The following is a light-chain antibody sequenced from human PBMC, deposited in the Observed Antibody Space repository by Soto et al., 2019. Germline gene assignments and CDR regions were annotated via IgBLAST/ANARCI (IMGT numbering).Light chain of an antibody. CDR1: QSVSSIY. CDR2: GAS. CDR3: QQYGSSQYN. Sequence: EIVLTQSPGTLSLSPGERATLSCRASQSVSSIYFAWYQQKPGQAPRLLIYGASSRATGIPDRFSGSGSGTDFTLTIRRLEPEDFEVYYCQQYGSSQYNFGQGTKADI. V-gene: IGKV3-20*01. J-gene: IGKJ2*01.